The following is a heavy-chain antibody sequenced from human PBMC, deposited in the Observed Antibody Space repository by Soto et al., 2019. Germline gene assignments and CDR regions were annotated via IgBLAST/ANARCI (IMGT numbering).Heavy chain of an antibody. CDR2: IFSNDEK. J-gene: IGHJ2*01. D-gene: IGHD6-19*01. CDR3: ARIPLGEWLVSPYWYFDL. V-gene: IGHV2-26*01. CDR1: GFSLSNARMG. Sequence: QVTLKESGPVLVKPTETLTLTCTVSGFSLSNARMGVSWIRQPPGKALEWLAHIFSNDEKSYSTALKSRLTISKDPSKSQVVLNRANMDPVDPATYYCARIPLGEWLVSPYWYFDLWGRGTLVTVSS.